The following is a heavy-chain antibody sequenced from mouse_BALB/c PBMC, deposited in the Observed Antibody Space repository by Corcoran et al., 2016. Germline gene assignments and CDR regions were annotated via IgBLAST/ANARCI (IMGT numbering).Heavy chain of an antibody. CDR1: GYTFTNYG. CDR2: INTYTGEP. Sequence: QIQLVQSGPELKKPGETVKISCKASGYTFTNYGMNWVKQAPGKGLKWMGWINTYTGEPTYADDFKGRFAFSLETSASTAYLQINNLKNEDTATYFCAREEDSSGYDAMDYWGQGTSVTVSS. D-gene: IGHD3-2*01. J-gene: IGHJ4*01. CDR3: AREEDSSGYDAMDY. V-gene: IGHV9-3-1*01.